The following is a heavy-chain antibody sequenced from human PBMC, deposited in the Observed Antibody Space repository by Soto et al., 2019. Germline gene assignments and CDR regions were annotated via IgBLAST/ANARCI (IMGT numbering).Heavy chain of an antibody. CDR1: GYTFTSYG. Sequence: ASVKVSCKASGYTFTSYGISWVRQAPGQGLEWMGWISAYSGNTSYAQKLQGRVTMTTDTSTSTAYMELSSLRSEDTAVYYCARSLYSSSWSRKRYNWFDPWGQGSLVTVSS. J-gene: IGHJ5*02. CDR2: ISAYSGNT. D-gene: IGHD6-13*01. CDR3: ARSLYSSSWSRKRYNWFDP. V-gene: IGHV1-18*01.